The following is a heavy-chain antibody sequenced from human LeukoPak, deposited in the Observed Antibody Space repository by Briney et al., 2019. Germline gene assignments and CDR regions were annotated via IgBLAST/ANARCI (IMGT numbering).Heavy chain of an antibody. D-gene: IGHD6-13*01. CDR1: GGSISSYY. J-gene: IGHJ5*02. V-gene: IGHV4-59*01. Sequence: PSETLSLTCTVSGGSISSYYWSWIRQPPGKGLEWIGNIYDIGSTNYNPSLKSRVTISVDTSKSQFSLRLSSVTAADTAVYYCARDRQQPLNWFDPWGQGTLVTVSS. CDR2: IYDIGST. CDR3: ARDRQQPLNWFDP.